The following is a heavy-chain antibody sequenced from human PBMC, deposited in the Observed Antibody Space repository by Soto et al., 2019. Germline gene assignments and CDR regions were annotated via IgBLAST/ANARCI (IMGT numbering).Heavy chain of an antibody. CDR1: GYTFTSYG. CDR3: ARDTYYYDSSGKNYYYYGMDV. V-gene: IGHV1-18*01. CDR2: ISAYNGNT. J-gene: IGHJ6*02. Sequence: ASVKVSCKASGYTFTSYGISWVRQAPGQGLEWMGWISAYNGNTNYAQKLQGRVTMTTDTSTSTAYMELRSLRSDDTAVYYCARDTYYYDSSGKNYYYYGMDVWG. D-gene: IGHD3-22*01.